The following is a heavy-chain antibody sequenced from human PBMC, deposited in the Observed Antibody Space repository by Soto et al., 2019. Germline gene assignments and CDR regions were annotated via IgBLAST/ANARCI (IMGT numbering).Heavy chain of an antibody. Sequence: QVQLQESGPGLVKPSETLSLACTVSRASISTYYYSWIRQAPGKALEWIGYIYYTGITNYNPSLESRVTISQDTSKNQLSLTMTSVTAADTAVYYCAITRVENHYYGGRDVWGQGTTVTVSS. CDR1: RASISTYY. V-gene: IGHV4-59*03. J-gene: IGHJ6*02. CDR3: AITRVENHYYGGRDV. CDR2: IYYTGIT. D-gene: IGHD3-22*01.